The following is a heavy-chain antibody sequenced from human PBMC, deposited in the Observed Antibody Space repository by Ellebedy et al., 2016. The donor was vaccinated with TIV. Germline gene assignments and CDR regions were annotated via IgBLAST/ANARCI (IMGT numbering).Heavy chain of an antibody. J-gene: IGHJ5*02. CDR3: ARSDWFDP. V-gene: IGHV3-74*01. CDR1: GFSISAYW. CDR2: IKNDGSTV. Sequence: GGSLRLXXAASGFSISAYWMHWVRQAPGKGLVWVSRIKNDGSTVGYADSVKGRFTVSRDNAKNTLYLQMNSLRVEDTAVYHCARSDWFDPWGQGTLVTVSS.